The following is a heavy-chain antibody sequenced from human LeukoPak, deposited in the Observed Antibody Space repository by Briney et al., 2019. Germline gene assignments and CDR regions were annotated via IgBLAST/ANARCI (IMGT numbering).Heavy chain of an antibody. CDR3: ARDRDYGGNDWFDP. Sequence: SETLSLTCTVSGGSISSGDYYWSWIRQPPGKGLEWIGYIYYSGSTYYNPSLKSRVTISVDTSKNQFSLKLSSVTAADTAVYYCARDRDYGGNDWFDPWGQGTLATVSS. J-gene: IGHJ5*02. CDR2: IYYSGST. CDR1: GGSISSGDYY. D-gene: IGHD4-23*01. V-gene: IGHV4-30-4*01.